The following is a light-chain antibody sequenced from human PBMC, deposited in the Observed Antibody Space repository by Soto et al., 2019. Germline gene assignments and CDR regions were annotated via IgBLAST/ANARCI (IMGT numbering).Light chain of an antibody. V-gene: IGKV1-8*01. J-gene: IGKJ1*01. CDR3: QQYYSYTRT. CDR2: AAS. Sequence: IQMTQSPSSLPASVGATVTIPCRASQYITSYLAWYQQKPGKDPKLLIYAASTLQSGVPSRFSGSGSGTDFTLTSTCLPSEDCATYYCQQYYSYTRTFGQGTKMEIK. CDR1: QYITSY.